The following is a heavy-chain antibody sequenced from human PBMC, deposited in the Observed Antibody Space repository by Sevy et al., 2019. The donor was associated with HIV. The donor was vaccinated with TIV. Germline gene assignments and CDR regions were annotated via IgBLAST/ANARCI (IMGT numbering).Heavy chain of an antibody. CDR1: GFSFSRYF. CDR3: XXXXXXXXXXPNLDLDL. V-gene: IGHV3-74*01. CDR2: INSDGSTT. J-gene: IGHJ5*02. Sequence: GGSLRLSCAASGFSFSRYFMHWVRQAPGEGLVWVSRINSDGSTTNYADSVEGRFIVSRDNAKKTLYLELHSLRVEDXXXXXXXXXXXXXXXXPNLDLDLWGQGTLVTVSS.